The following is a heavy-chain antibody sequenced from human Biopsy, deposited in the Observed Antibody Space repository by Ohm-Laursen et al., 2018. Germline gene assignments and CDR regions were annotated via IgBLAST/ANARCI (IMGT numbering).Heavy chain of an antibody. J-gene: IGHJ6*02. CDR2: IFYSANT. CDR3: ARMDCSGGSCHYYSYGMDV. Sequence: SETLSLTCPVSGGSISNNNYYWGWIRHHPGKGLEWIGNIFYSANTYYNPSLKSRVTISVDTSKNQFSLKLSSVTAADTAVYYCARMDCSGGSCHYYSYGMDVWGQGTTVTVSS. CDR1: GGSISNNNYY. V-gene: IGHV4-39*07. D-gene: IGHD2-15*01.